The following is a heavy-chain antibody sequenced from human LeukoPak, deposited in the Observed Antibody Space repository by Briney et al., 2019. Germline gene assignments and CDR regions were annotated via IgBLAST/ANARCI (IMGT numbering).Heavy chain of an antibody. D-gene: IGHD1-14*01. CDR1: GGSVSSSNHH. J-gene: IGHJ4*02. CDR2: FFSTGRT. V-gene: IGHV4-39*01. Sequence: SETLSLTCNVSGGSVSSSNHHWAWIRQSPGMGLEWVGTFFSTGRTSQNPDPSLKGRVTLSVDTSRNQFSLQLRSLTAADTAIFYCASIPGSSTGWYHFDNWGQGTLVTVSS. CDR3: ASIPGSSTGWYHFDN.